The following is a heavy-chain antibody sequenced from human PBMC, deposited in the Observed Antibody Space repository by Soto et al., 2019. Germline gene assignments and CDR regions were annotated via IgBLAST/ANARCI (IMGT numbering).Heavy chain of an antibody. CDR3: ARSLRATSPLTF. Sequence: LRLSCEPSGFTFTDYHMSWIRQAPGKGLEWVAVISETGSHTAYAESVKGRFTISRDNARPSVFLQMNSLRSDDTAVYFCARSLRATSPLTFWGQGTPVTVS. V-gene: IGHV3-11*06. J-gene: IGHJ4*02. CDR2: ISETGSHT. D-gene: IGHD7-27*01. CDR1: GFTFTDYH.